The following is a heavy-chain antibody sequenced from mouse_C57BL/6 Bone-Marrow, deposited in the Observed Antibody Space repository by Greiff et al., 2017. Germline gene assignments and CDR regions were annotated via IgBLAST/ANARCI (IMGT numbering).Heavy chain of an antibody. J-gene: IGHJ2*01. Sequence: QVQLKESGPGLVAPSQRLSITCNVSGFSLTSYAISWVRQPPGKGLEWLGVIWTGGGTNYNSALKSRLSISKDNSKSQFFLKMNSLQTDDTARYFCARIYYGSSYEVGYWGQGTTLIGSS. D-gene: IGHD1-1*01. CDR3: ARIYYGSSYEVGY. CDR1: GFSLTSYA. V-gene: IGHV2-9-1*01. CDR2: IWTGGGT.